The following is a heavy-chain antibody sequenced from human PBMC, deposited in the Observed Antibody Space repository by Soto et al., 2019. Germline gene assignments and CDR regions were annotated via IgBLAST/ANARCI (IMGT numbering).Heavy chain of an antibody. Sequence: QVQLVESGGGVVQPGRSLRLSCAASGFTFNNYDMHWVRQAPGKGLEWVAVIWYDGTDKYYADSVKGRFTISRDNSKNTLYLQMNSPRAEDTAVYYCARDHLTNSDPYYLGQGTLVTVSS. J-gene: IGHJ4*02. CDR1: GFTFNNYD. D-gene: IGHD1-1*01. CDR3: ARDHLTNSDPYY. V-gene: IGHV3-33*01. CDR2: IWYDGTDK.